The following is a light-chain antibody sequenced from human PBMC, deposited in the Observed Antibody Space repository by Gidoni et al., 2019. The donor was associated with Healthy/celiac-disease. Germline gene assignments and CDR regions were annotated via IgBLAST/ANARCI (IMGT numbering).Light chain of an antibody. V-gene: IGKV3-11*01. CDR1: QSVSSY. CDR3: QQRSNWQLT. CDR2: DAS. Sequence: NVLTPSPATLSLSPGERATLSCRASQSVSSYLAWYQQKPGQAPRLLIYDASNMATGIPARFSGSGSGTDFTLTISSLEPEDFAVYYCQQRSNWQLTFGGGTKVEIK. J-gene: IGKJ4*01.